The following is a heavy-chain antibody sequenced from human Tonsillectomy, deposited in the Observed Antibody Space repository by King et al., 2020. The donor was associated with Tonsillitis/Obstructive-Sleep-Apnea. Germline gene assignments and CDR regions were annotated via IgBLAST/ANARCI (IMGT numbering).Heavy chain of an antibody. CDR1: GYIFTNYA. D-gene: IGHD1-1*01. V-gene: IGHV7-4-1*02. CDR3: ARGGWNDVKYYFDY. J-gene: IGHJ4*02. CDR2: INTNTGNP. Sequence: QLVQSGSELKKPGASVKVSCKASGYIFTNYAMNWVRQAPGQGLDWMGWINTNTGNPMNAQDFTGRFVCSLDTSVSTAYLQISSLKAEDTAVYYCARGGWNDVKYYFDYWGQGTLVTVSS.